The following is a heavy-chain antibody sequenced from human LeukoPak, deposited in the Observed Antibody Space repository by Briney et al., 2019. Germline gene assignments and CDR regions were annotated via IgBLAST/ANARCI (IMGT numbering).Heavy chain of an antibody. CDR1: GFTFSSYE. V-gene: IGHV3-21*01. CDR3: ARGERYYYGSAHFDY. CDR2: ISSSSSYI. Sequence: GGSLRLSCAASGFTFSSYEMNWVRQAPGKGLEWVSSISSSSSYIYYADSVKGRFTISRDNAKNSLYLQMNSLRAEDTAVYYCARGERYYYGSAHFDYWGQGTLVTVSS. J-gene: IGHJ4*02. D-gene: IGHD3-10*01.